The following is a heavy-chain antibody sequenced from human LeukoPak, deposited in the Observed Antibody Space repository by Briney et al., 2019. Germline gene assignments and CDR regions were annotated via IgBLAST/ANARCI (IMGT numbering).Heavy chain of an antibody. J-gene: IGHJ4*02. CDR1: GYTFSNYD. CDR2: MNPNSGNT. CDR3: ARAGFRIHPFY. D-gene: IGHD3-10*01. Sequence: ASVKVSCKASGYTFSNYDINWVRQATGQGLEWMGWMNPNSGNTGYAQKLQGRVTMTRNTSISSAYMELSSLRPEDTAVYYCARAGFRIHPFYWGQGTLVTVSS. V-gene: IGHV1-8*01.